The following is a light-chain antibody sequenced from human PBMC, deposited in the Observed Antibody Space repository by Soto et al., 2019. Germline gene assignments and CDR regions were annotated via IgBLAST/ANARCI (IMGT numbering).Light chain of an antibody. CDR1: SSDVGGYKY. V-gene: IGLV2-8*01. CDR2: EVS. CDR3: SSYAGNNHYV. Sequence: QSALTQPPSASGSPGQSVTISCTGTSSDVGGYKYVSWYQQHPDKAPKLMIYEVSKRPSGVPDRFSGSKSGNTASLTVSGLQAEDEADYYCSSYAGNNHYVFGTGTKLTVL. J-gene: IGLJ1*01.